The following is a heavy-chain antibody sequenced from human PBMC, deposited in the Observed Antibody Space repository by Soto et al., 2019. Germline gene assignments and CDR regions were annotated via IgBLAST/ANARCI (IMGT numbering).Heavy chain of an antibody. Sequence: EVQLVESGGGLVLPGGSLRLSCAASGFTFSRYWMHWVRQAPGKGLVWVSRISSYGSETHYADSVKGRFTISRDNAKYTLYLQMKSLRADDTAVYYCASNYAYAEGYYWYGIDVWGQGTTVTVSS. V-gene: IGHV3-74*01. CDR3: ASNYAYAEGYYWYGIDV. CDR2: ISSYGSET. CDR1: GFTFSRYW. D-gene: IGHD3-16*01. J-gene: IGHJ6*02.